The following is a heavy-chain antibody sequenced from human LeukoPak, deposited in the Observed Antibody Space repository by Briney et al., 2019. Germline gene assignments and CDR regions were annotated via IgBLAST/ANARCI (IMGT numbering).Heavy chain of an antibody. V-gene: IGHV3-30-3*01. J-gene: IGHJ3*02. CDR3: ARPYYDSGGYYWEAFDI. Sequence: GGSLRLSCAASGFTFSSYAMHWVRQAPGKGLEWVAVISYDGSNKYYADSVKGRFTISRDNSKNTLYLQMNSLRAEDTAVYYCARPYYDSGGYYWEAFDIWGQGTMVTVSS. CDR2: ISYDGSNK. D-gene: IGHD3-22*01. CDR1: GFTFSSYA.